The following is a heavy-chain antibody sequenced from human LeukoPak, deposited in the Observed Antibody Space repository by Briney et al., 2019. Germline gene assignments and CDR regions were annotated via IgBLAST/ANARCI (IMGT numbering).Heavy chain of an antibody. J-gene: IGHJ3*02. D-gene: IGHD3-22*01. CDR1: GGSINSYY. CDR2: IYYSGST. V-gene: IGHV4-59*12. Sequence: SETLSLTCTVSGGSINSYYWSWIRQPPGKGLEWIGYIYYSGSTYYNPSLKSRVTISVDTSKNQFSLKLSSVTAADTAVYYCARETNYYYDSSAYYYAFDIWGQGTMVTVSS. CDR3: ARETNYYYDSSAYYYAFDI.